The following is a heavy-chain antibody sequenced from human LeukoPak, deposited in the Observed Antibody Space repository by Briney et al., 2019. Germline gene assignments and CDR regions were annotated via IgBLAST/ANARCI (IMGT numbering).Heavy chain of an antibody. CDR3: TTGLRAADTN. D-gene: IGHD6-13*01. Sequence: GXXLRLSCAASGFTFSNTWMSWVRQAPGKGLEWVGRIKSKTDGCTTDYAAPVKGRFTIAREDTKKQMYMQRNSQKNEDTAVYYCTTGLRAADTNWGLGTLVTVSS. J-gene: IGHJ4*02. V-gene: IGHV3-15*01. CDR1: GFTFSNTW. CDR2: IKSKTDGCTT.